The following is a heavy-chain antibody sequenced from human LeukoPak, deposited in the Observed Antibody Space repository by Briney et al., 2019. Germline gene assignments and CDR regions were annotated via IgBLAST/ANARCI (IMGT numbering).Heavy chain of an antibody. D-gene: IGHD6-19*01. CDR1: GGSFNGFY. V-gene: IGHV4-34*01. CDR3: ASSSGWYRYYYYGMDV. Sequence: KPSENLSLTCAVYGGSFNGFYWSRNRPAPGQGLEGIGEINHSGSTNYNPFLKSRVTISVDTSKNQFSLKLSSVTAADTAVYYCASSSGWYRYYYYGMDVWGQGTTVTVSS. CDR2: INHSGST. J-gene: IGHJ6*02.